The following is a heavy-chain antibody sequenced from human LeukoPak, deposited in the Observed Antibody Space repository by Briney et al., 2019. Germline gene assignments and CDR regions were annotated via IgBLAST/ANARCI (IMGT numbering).Heavy chain of an antibody. D-gene: IGHD1-14*01. V-gene: IGHV3-23*01. CDR3: AKLIGQEGATGDC. Sequence: PGGSLRLSCAASGFTFNNYAMSWVRQPPGKGLEWVSSISDSGSSSNYADSVKGRFNMSRDNSKNTLYLQMNSLRAEDTAVYYCAKLIGQEGATGDCWGQGTLVTVSS. J-gene: IGHJ4*02. CDR1: GFTFNNYA. CDR2: ISDSGSSS.